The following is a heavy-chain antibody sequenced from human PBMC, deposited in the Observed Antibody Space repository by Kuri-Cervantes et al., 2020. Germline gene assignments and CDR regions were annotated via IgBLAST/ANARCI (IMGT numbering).Heavy chain of an antibody. J-gene: IGHJ6*02. CDR1: GGSFSGYY. Sequence: SETLSLTCAVYGGSFSGYYWSWIRQPPGKGLEWIGEINHSGSTNYNPSLKSRVTISVDTSKNQFSLKLSSVTAADTAVYYCASRLDSYYYYGMDVWGQGTTVTVSS. CDR3: ASRLDSYYYYGMDV. V-gene: IGHV4-34*01. CDR2: INHSGST. D-gene: IGHD6-19*01.